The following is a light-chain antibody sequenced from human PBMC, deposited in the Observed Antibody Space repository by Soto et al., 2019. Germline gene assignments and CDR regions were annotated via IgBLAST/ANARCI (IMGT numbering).Light chain of an antibody. CDR1: QGIRSA. J-gene: IGKJ3*01. V-gene: IGKV1D-13*01. CDR3: QQFDDYPFT. Sequence: AIQLTQSPSSLSAYVGDSVSITCRASQGIRSAVAWYQQKPGRPPKLLIYDASSLEVGVRSRFSGSRSGTDFILTVSSLQPEDFATYYCQQFDDYPFTFGPGTKVDIK. CDR2: DAS.